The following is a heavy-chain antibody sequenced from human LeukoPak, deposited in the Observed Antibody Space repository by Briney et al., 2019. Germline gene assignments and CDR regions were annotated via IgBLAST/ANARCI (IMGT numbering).Heavy chain of an antibody. CDR2: INHSGST. J-gene: IGHJ5*02. D-gene: IGHD3-22*01. V-gene: IGHV4-34*01. Sequence: PSETLSLTCAVYGGSFSGYYWSWIRQPPGKGLEWIGEINHSGSTNYNPSLKSRVSISVDTSKNQFSLKLSSVTAADTAVYYCARQTRITMILVLIPGWFDPWGQGTLATVSS. CDR3: ARQTRITMILVLIPGWFDP. CDR1: GGSFSGYY.